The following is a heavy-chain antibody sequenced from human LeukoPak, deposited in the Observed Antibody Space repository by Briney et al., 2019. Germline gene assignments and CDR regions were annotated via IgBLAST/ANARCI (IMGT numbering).Heavy chain of an antibody. CDR2: ISPDGSTT. J-gene: IGHJ4*02. V-gene: IGHV3-74*03. Sequence: PGGSLRLSCAASGFTFSRYWMHWVRQAPGKGLMWVSRISPDGSTTLYADSVKGRFTISRDNAKNTLYLQMNSLGAEDTAVYYCARVARKYTSGWYYFDYWGQGTVVTVSS. D-gene: IGHD6-19*01. CDR3: ARVARKYTSGWYYFDY. CDR1: GFTFSRYW.